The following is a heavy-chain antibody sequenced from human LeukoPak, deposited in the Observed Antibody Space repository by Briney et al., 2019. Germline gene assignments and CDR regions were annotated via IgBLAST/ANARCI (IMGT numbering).Heavy chain of an antibody. CDR3: ARVSVVVVPAAIGWFDP. CDR2: ISAYNGNT. D-gene: IGHD2-2*01. J-gene: IGHJ5*02. V-gene: IGHV1-18*01. CDR1: GYTFTSYG. Sequence: EASVKVSCKASGYTFTSYGISWVRQAPGQGLEWMGWISAYNGNTNYAQKLQGRVTMTTDTSTSTAYMELRSLRSDDTAVYYCARVSVVVVPAAIGWFDPWGQGTLVTVSS.